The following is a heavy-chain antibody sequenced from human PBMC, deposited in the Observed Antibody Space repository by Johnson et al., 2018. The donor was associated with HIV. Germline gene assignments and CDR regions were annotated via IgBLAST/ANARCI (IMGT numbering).Heavy chain of an antibody. CDR1: GFTVSSNY. Sequence: MQLVESGGGLIQPGGSLRLSCAASGFTVSSNYMSWVRQAPGKGLEWVSVISGSGGSTYYADSVKGRFTISRDNSKNTLYLQMNSLRAEDTAVYYCARDTPFDIWGQGTMVTVSS. V-gene: IGHV3-53*01. CDR2: ISGSGGST. CDR3: ARDTPFDI. J-gene: IGHJ3*02.